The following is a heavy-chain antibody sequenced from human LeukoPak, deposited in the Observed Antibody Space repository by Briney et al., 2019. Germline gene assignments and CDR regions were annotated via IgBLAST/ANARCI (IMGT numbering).Heavy chain of an antibody. CDR3: ARHGYTASHYFLDF. V-gene: IGHV4-4*07. CDR2: IYATGKT. CDR1: SGSINSYY. J-gene: IGHJ4*02. Sequence: SETLSLTYTLSSGSINSYYWGWVRQPAGRGLEWIGRIYATGKTDYTPSLKGGLTMSVDTSKRQFSLNLWSVTAPGTAIYFCARHGYTASHYFLDFWSQGTLVTVSS. D-gene: IGHD3-16*01.